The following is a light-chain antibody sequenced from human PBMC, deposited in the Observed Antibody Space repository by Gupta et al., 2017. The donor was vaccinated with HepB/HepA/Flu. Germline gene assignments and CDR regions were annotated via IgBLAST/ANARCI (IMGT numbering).Light chain of an antibody. Sequence: EIVLTQSPDTLSLSPGERVTLSCRASQSVSNSYLAWYQHKPGQAPRLLIYGTSSRATGIPDRFSGSGSGTDFTLSISRLEPEDFAVYCCQRDGYSPRTFGEGTKVEIK. J-gene: IGKJ1*01. V-gene: IGKV3-20*01. CDR1: QSVSNSY. CDR2: GTS. CDR3: QRDGYSPRT.